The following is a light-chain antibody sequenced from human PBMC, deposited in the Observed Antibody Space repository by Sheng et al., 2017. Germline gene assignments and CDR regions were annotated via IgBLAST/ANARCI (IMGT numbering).Light chain of an antibody. CDR2: GAS. J-gene: IGKJ2*01. CDR3: QQDGDSPST. V-gene: IGKV3-15*01. CDR1: QSVNRN. Sequence: EILMTQSPATLSVSPGERVTLSCRATQSVNRNLAWYQQKPGQAPRVLIYGASTRATGIPDRFSASGSGTEFTLTISRLEPEDFAVYYCQQDGDSPSTFGQGTKLEI.